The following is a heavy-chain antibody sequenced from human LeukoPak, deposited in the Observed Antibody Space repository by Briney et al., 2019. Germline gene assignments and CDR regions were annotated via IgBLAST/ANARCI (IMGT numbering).Heavy chain of an antibody. CDR3: ARASSGSYYQYFYYYYMDV. J-gene: IGHJ6*03. D-gene: IGHD1-26*01. CDR1: GGSFSGYY. CDR2: INHSGST. V-gene: IGHV4-34*01. Sequence: SETLSLTCAVYGGSFSGYYWSWIRQPPGKGLEWIGEINHSGSTNYNPSLKSRVTISVDKSKNQFSLKLSSVTAADTAVYYCARASSGSYYQYFYYYYMDVWGKGTTVTVSS.